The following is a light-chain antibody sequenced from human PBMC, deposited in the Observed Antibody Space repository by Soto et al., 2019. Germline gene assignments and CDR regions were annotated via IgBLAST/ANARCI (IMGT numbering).Light chain of an antibody. V-gene: IGLV2-23*01. CDR3: CSSAPASPYV. CDR2: KGT. CDR1: SSDVGAYNS. J-gene: IGLJ1*01. Sequence: QSVLAQPAAVSGYPGQSVTISYTGTSSDVGAYNSVSWYQQHPDKAPQLMIYKGTQRPSGVSNRFSGSTSGNAASLTISGLQAGDEADYFCCSSAPASPYVSGTGTNVTV.